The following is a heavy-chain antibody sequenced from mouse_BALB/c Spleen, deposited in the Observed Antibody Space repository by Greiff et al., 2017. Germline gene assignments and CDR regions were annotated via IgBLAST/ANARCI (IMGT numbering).Heavy chain of an antibody. Sequence: EVNVVESGGGLVKPGGSLKLSCAASGFAFSSYDMSWVRQTPEKRLEWVAYISSGGGSTYYPDTVKGRFTISRDNAKNTMYLQMSSLKSEDTAMYYCARDCYGSAYYAMDYWGQGTSVTVSS. CDR3: ARDCYGSAYYAMDY. D-gene: IGHD1-1*01. V-gene: IGHV5-12-1*01. CDR2: ISSGGGST. CDR1: GFAFSSYD. J-gene: IGHJ4*01.